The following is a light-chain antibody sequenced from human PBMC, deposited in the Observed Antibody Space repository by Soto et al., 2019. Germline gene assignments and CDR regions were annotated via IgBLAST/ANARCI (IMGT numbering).Light chain of an antibody. J-gene: IGKJ4*01. CDR1: QSISNW. Sequence: IQMTQSPCTLSASVRARVTVTCRASQSISNWLAWYQQKPGKAPKLLIYKASNLESGVPSRFSGSGSGTEFTLTISSLQPDDFATYYCQQYNSSFGGGTKVDIK. CDR2: KAS. V-gene: IGKV1-5*03. CDR3: QQYNSS.